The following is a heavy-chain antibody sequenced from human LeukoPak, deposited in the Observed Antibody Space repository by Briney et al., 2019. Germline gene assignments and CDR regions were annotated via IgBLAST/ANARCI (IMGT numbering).Heavy chain of an antibody. J-gene: IGHJ3*02. D-gene: IGHD6-13*01. CDR1: GYTFTDYY. V-gene: IGHV1-69*13. CDR2: IIPIFGTA. CDR3: ASGIAAAKGDAFDI. Sequence: ASVKVSCKASGYTFTDYYLHWVRQAPGQGLEWMGGIIPIFGTANYAQKFQGRVTITADESTSTAYMELSSLRSEDTAVYYCASGIAAAKGDAFDIWGQGTMVTVSS.